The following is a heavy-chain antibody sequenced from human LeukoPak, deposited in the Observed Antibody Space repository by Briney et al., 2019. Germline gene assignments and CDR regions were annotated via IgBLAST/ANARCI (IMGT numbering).Heavy chain of an antibody. J-gene: IGHJ4*02. V-gene: IGHV1-18*01. Sequence: ASVKVSCKATGYTFTNFVISWVRQAPGHGLEWMGWISANSDDTNYAQKVQGRVTMTTDTSTNTVYMELRSLRSDDTAVYYCTRDSPTAGSGYPSRKINYPYYFDYWGQGTLVTVSS. CDR1: GYTFTNFV. CDR3: TRDSPTAGSGYPSRKINYPYYFDY. D-gene: IGHD3-22*01. CDR2: ISANSDDT.